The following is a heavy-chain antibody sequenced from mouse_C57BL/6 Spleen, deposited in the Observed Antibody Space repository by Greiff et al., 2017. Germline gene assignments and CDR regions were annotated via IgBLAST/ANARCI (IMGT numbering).Heavy chain of an antibody. Sequence: EVQLVESGGGLVQPGGSLKLSCAASGFTFSDYYMYWVRQTPEKRLEWVAYISNGGGSTYYPDTVKGRFTISRDNAKNPLYLQMSRLKSEDTAMYYCASGIYYGNHWYFDVWGTGTTVTVSS. CDR3: ASGIYYGNHWYFDV. D-gene: IGHD2-1*01. V-gene: IGHV5-12*01. J-gene: IGHJ1*03. CDR1: GFTFSDYY. CDR2: ISNGGGST.